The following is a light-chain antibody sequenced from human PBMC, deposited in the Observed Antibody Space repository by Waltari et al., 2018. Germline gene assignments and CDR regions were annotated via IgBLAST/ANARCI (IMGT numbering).Light chain of an antibody. V-gene: IGKV3-15*01. CDR2: GAS. CDR1: QSLRTK. J-gene: IGKJ2*01. Sequence: EIVMSQSPATLPVSPGDRATLSCRARQSLRTKLAWYQHKPGQAPRLLIYGASTRATGIPARFSGSGSGTEFTLTISSVQSEDFAVYFCQQYNNWLYTFGQGTKLEIK. CDR3: QQYNNWLYT.